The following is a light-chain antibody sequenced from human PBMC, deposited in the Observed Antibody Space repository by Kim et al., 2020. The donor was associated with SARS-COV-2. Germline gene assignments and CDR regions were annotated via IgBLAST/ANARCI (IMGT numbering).Light chain of an antibody. CDR3: QQYHNRPIT. CDR2: DAS. V-gene: IGKV1-33*01. CDR1: QDISNY. J-gene: IGKJ5*01. Sequence: EIQMTQSPPSLPASIGDTVTITCQASQDISNYLNWYQQKPGIAPRALIFDASNLETGVPSRFSGSGSGTNFTLRITSLQPEDIATYYCQQYHNRPITFGQGTRLEIK.